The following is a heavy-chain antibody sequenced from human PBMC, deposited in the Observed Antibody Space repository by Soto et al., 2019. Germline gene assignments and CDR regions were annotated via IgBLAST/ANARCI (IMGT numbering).Heavy chain of an antibody. CDR2: INPNSGGT. D-gene: IGHD5-18*01. Sequence: ASVKVSCKASASTFTGYYMHWVRQAPGQGLEWMGWINPNSGGTNYAQKFQGWVTMTRDTSISTAYMELSRLRSDDTAVYYCARDDGYSYAFDYWGQRTLVTVSS. J-gene: IGHJ4*02. CDR3: ARDDGYSYAFDY. V-gene: IGHV1-2*04. CDR1: ASTFTGYY.